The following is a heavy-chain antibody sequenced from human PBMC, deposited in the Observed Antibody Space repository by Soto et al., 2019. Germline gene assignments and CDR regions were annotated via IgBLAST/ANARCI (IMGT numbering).Heavy chain of an antibody. Sequence: QLHLVQSGAVVKKPGASVTVSCSASGYPVTAYYMHWVRQAPGRGLEWMGGINPATGAAKYTQTFQGRVTMARGTAPSTFFRELSGLTSEDTAVFYCARGGGVGVAGSAAFDMWGQGTLVTVSS. CDR1: GYPVTAYY. D-gene: IGHD3-3*01. V-gene: IGHV1-2*02. CDR2: INPATGAA. CDR3: ARGGGVGVAGSAAFDM. J-gene: IGHJ3*02.